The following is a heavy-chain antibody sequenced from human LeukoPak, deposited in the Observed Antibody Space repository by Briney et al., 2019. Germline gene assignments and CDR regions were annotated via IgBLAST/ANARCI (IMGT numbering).Heavy chain of an antibody. CDR3: ASQRMRRFYGSGSYRDY. J-gene: IGHJ4*02. V-gene: IGHV4-39*07. CDR1: GGSISSSSYY. CDR2: IYYSGST. D-gene: IGHD3-10*01. Sequence: SETLSLTCTVSGGSISSSSYYWGWIRQPPGKGLEWIGSIYYSGSTYYNPSLKSRVTISVDTSKNQFSLKLSSVTAADTAVYYCASQRMRRFYGSGSYRDYWGQGTLVTVSS.